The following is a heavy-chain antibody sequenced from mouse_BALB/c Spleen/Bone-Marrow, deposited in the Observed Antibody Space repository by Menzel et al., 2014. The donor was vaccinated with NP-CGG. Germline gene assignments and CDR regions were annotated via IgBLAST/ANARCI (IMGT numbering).Heavy chain of an antibody. CDR2: IWAGGTT. CDR1: GFSLTTYG. Sequence: VKLVESGPGLVAPSQSLSITCTVSGFSLTTYGIHWVRQPPGKGLEWLGVIWAGGTTIYNSTLMSRLSISKDTSKSQVFLKMNSLQTDDTAIYYCAREGAYYRYIDYWGQGTTPTVSS. CDR3: AREGAYYRYIDY. D-gene: IGHD2-14*01. J-gene: IGHJ2*01. V-gene: IGHV2-9*02.